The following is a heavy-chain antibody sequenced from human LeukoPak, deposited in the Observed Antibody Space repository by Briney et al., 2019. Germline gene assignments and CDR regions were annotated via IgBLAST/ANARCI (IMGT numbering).Heavy chain of an antibody. D-gene: IGHD2-15*01. CDR3: ARVVVVVAATPPYYYGMDV. CDR2: IYYRGST. J-gene: IGHJ6*02. Sequence: SETLSLTCTVSGGSISSGGYYWSWIRQHPGKGLEWIGYIYYRGSTYYNPSLKSRVTISVDTSKNQFSLKLSSVTAADTAVYYCARVVVVVAATPPYYYGMDVWGQGTTVTVSS. CDR1: GGSISSGGYY. V-gene: IGHV4-31*03.